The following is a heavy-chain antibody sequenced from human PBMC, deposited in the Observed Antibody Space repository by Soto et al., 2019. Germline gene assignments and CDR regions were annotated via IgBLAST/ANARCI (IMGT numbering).Heavy chain of an antibody. CDR2: ISAYNGNT. CDR1: GYSFTSYG. D-gene: IGHD3-10*01. J-gene: IGHJ6*02. CDR3: ARDSGFGESDV. V-gene: IGHV1-18*01. Sequence: QVQLVQSGAEVKKPGASVKVSCKASGYSFTSYGISWVRQAPGQGLEWMGWISAYNGNTNYAQKVQGRVTMTTDTFTSAAYMERRSLRSDDTAVYYCARDSGFGESDVWGQGTTVTVAS.